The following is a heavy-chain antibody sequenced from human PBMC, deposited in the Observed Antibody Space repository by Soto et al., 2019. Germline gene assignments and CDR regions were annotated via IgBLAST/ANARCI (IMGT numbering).Heavy chain of an antibody. CDR1: RDTFSKYA. CDR3: ARGETYLGV. J-gene: IGHJ6*02. CDR2: IIPIFDSR. Sequence: SVKVSCKASRDTFSKYAFNWVRQAPGQGLEWMGWIIPIFDSRNYAEKFQGRVTITADESTSTAYMELRSLRFEDTAVYYCARGETYLGVWGQGTKVTVSS. D-gene: IGHD3-16*01. V-gene: IGHV1-69*13.